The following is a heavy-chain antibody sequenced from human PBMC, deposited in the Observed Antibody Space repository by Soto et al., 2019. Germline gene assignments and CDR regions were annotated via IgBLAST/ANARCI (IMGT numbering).Heavy chain of an antibody. V-gene: IGHV3-30*03. CDR3: ARPSAVADYYYYGMDV. Sequence: QVQLVESGGGVVQPGRSLRLSCAASGFTFSSYGMHWVRQAPGKGREWVAVISYDGSNKYYADSVKGRFTISRDSSKNTLYMQMNRLRDEDTAVYYCARPSAVADYYYYGMDVWGQGNTVTVSS. J-gene: IGHJ6*02. CDR2: ISYDGSNK. D-gene: IGHD6-19*01. CDR1: GFTFSSYG.